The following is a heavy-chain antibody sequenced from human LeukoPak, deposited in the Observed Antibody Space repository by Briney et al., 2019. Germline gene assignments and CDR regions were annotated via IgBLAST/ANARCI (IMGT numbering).Heavy chain of an antibody. V-gene: IGHV4-39*01. J-gene: IGHJ6*02. D-gene: IGHD6-19*01. CDR2: IYYSGDT. CDR1: GGSISSTSYY. Sequence: SETLSLTCTVSGGSISSTSYYWGWIRQPPGKGLEWIGNIYYSGDTYCNSALKSRVTVSVDTSKNQFSLKLRSVTAADTAVYYCARQWGSGWYGEKYYYYGMDVWGQGTTVTVSS. CDR3: ARQWGSGWYGEKYYYYGMDV.